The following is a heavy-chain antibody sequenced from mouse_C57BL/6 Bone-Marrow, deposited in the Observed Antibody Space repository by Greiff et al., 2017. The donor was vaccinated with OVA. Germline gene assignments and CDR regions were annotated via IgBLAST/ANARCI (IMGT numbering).Heavy chain of an antibody. D-gene: IGHD1-1*01. CDR3: ASPLLYYGSEGFAY. Sequence: EVQLVESGGGLVKPGGSLKLSCAASGFTFSDYGMHWVRQAPEKGLEWVAYISSGSSTIYYADTVKGRFTISRDNAKNTLFLQMTSLRSEDTAMYYCASPLLYYGSEGFAYWGQGTLVTVSA. CDR2: ISSGSSTI. J-gene: IGHJ3*01. CDR1: GFTFSDYG. V-gene: IGHV5-17*01.